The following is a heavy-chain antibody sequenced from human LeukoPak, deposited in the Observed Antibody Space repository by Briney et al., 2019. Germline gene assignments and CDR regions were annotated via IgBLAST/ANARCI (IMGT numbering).Heavy chain of an antibody. CDR2: IYYSGNT. Sequence: SETLSLTCTVSGGSISSYYWSWIRQPPGKGLEWIGYIYYSGNTNFNPSLKSRVTISIDTSKNQFSLKLSSVTAADTAVYYCARGGVGYFDYWGQGTLVTVSS. CDR1: GGSISSYY. D-gene: IGHD3-16*01. CDR3: ARGGVGYFDY. J-gene: IGHJ4*02. V-gene: IGHV4-59*01.